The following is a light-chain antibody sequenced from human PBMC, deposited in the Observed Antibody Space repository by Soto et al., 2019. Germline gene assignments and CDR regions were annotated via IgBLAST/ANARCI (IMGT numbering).Light chain of an antibody. CDR2: SNN. CDR1: SSNIGSNY. CDR3: EAWDDSLSGLWV. V-gene: IGLV1-47*02. J-gene: IGLJ3*02. Sequence: QSVLTQPPSASGTPGQRVTISCSGSSSNIGSNYVYWYQQLPGTAPKLLIHSNNQRPSGVPDRFSGSKSDTSASLAISGLRSEDEADYYCEAWDDSLSGLWVFGGGTKLTVL.